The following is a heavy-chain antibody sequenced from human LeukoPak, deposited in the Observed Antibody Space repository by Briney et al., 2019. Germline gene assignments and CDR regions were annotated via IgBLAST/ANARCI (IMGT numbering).Heavy chain of an antibody. CDR2: VYYSDSGEM. Sequence: SETLSLTCAVYGGSFSGYYWSWIRQPPGKGLEWIGSVYYSDSGEMYYNPSLKSRVTISADTSKNQFSLKVSSVTAADTAVYYRARRPPALGAFDIWGQGTMVSVSS. V-gene: IGHV4-34*01. CDR1: GGSFSGYY. J-gene: IGHJ3*02. D-gene: IGHD6-6*01. CDR3: ARRPPALGAFDI.